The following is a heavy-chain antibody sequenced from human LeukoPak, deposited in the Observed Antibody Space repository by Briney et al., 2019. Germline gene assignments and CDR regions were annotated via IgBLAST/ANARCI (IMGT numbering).Heavy chain of an antibody. J-gene: IGHJ4*02. CDR3: ARDQGSSSWIDY. V-gene: IGHV3-23*01. CDR2: IHPTNGKT. Sequence: GGSLRLSCAGSGFTFKNEDMTWVRQAPGKGLEWVSSIHPTNGKTNYADSVKGRFTISRDNSKNTLYLQMNSLRAEDTAVYYCARDQGSSSWIDYWGQGTLVTVSS. CDR1: GFTFKNED. D-gene: IGHD6-13*01.